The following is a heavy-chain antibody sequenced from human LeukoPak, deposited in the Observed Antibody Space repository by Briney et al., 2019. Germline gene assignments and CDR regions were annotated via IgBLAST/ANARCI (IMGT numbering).Heavy chain of an antibody. Sequence: SETLSLTCTVSGGSVTTNNYSWGWIRQTPGKGLEWIGSFYLDGTTYYNPSLKSRVTISVDTSKNQFSLKLSSVTAADTAVYYCARILPYFDYWGQGTLVTVSS. J-gene: IGHJ4*02. CDR1: GGSVTTNNYS. V-gene: IGHV4-39*07. CDR2: FYLDGTT. CDR3: ARILPYFDY.